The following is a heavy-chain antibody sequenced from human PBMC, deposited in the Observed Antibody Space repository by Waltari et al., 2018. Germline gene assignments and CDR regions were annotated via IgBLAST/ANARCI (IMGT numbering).Heavy chain of an antibody. J-gene: IGHJ5*01. D-gene: IGHD6-13*01. CDR3: VETPGIATSAFAS. CDR2: ISYDGSNT. Sequence: QVQLVESGGGVVQPGRSLRLSCAASGFTFKNYAMHWVRQAPDKGLEWVAVISYDGSNTYYADSVKGRFTISRDNSRDTLYLQMSSLRVEDTAVYYCVETPGIATSAFASWGQGTLVTVSS. CDR1: GFTFKNYA. V-gene: IGHV3-30-3*01.